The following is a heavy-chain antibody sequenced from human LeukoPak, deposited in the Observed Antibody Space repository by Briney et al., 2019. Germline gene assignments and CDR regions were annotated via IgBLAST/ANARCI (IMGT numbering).Heavy chain of an antibody. CDR1: GYTFTSYG. J-gene: IGHJ3*02. V-gene: IGHV1-18*01. D-gene: IGHD1-26*01. CDR3: ARESGIVGAQSDAFDI. Sequence: ASVKVSCKASGYTFTSYGISWVRQAPGQGLEWMGWISAYNGNTNYAQKLQGRVTMTTDTSTSTAYMELRSLRSGDTAVYYCARESGIVGAQSDAFDIWGQGTMVTVSS. CDR2: ISAYNGNT.